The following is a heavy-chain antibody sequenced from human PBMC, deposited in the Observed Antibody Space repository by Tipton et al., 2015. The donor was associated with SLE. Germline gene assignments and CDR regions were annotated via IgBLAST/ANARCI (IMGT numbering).Heavy chain of an antibody. CDR1: GYSFVGYY. CDR3: ARAESSDWFEYYNGLDV. CDR2: INPNSGGT. D-gene: IGHD3-9*01. V-gene: IGHV1-2*02. J-gene: IGHJ6*02. Sequence: QVQLVQSGAEVKKPGASVKVSCKASGYSFVGYYIHWVRQAPGQGLEWMGWINPNSGGTKSAQMFQGRVTMTRDTAITTAYMELRGMRFDDTATYYCARAESSDWFEYYNGLDVWGQGTTVTVSS.